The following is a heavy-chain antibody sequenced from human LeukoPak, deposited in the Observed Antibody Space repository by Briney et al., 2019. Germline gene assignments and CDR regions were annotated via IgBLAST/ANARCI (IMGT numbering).Heavy chain of an antibody. J-gene: IGHJ4*02. CDR1: GGTFSSYA. CDR3: AREGYSAEYDY. Sequence: ASVKVSCKASGGTFSSYAISWVRQAPGQGLEWMGGIIPIFGTAIYAQKFQGRVTITADESTSTAYMELSSLRSEDTAVYYCAREGYSAEYDYWGQGTLVTVSS. CDR2: IIPIFGTA. V-gene: IGHV1-69*01. D-gene: IGHD1-26*01.